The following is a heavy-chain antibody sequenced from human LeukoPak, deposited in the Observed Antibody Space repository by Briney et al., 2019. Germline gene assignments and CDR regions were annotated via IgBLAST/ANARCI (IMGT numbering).Heavy chain of an antibody. D-gene: IGHD4-17*01. V-gene: IGHV3-23*01. Sequence: GGSLRLSWAASEFDFSSHAMTWVRQAPGKGLEWVSAISISGSKTYYADSVKGRFTISRDNSKNTLYLQMNSLRAEDTAVYYCANEIRPNDYWGQGTQVTVSS. J-gene: IGHJ4*02. CDR3: ANEIRPNDY. CDR1: EFDFSSHA. CDR2: ISISGSKT.